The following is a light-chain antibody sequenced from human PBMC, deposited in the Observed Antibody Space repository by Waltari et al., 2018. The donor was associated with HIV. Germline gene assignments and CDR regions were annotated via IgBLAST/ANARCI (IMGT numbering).Light chain of an antibody. J-gene: IGLJ2*01. V-gene: IGLV2-8*01. Sequence: QSALTQPPSASGSPGQSVTISCTGTSSDVGGYNYVSWYQQHPGKAPKLMIYEVSKRPSGVPDRFAGSKSGNTASLTVSGLQAEDEADYYCSSYAGSNNPGFGGGTKLTVL. CDR1: SSDVGGYNY. CDR3: SSYAGSNNPG. CDR2: EVS.